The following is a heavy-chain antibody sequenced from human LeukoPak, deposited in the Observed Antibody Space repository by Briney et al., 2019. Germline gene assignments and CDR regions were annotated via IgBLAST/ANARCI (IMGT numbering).Heavy chain of an antibody. J-gene: IGHJ4*02. V-gene: IGHV3-30*18. CDR2: ISEDGSDK. Sequence: PGRSLRLSCAVSGFXFSNYGMHWVRQAPGKGLEWVAVISEDGSDKYYVDSVKGRFTISRDNSKSTLYLQMNSLRVEDTAIYYCAKSYTLGVTGYFDYWGQGTQVTVSS. D-gene: IGHD2-2*02. CDR1: GFXFSNYG. CDR3: AKSYTLGVTGYFDY.